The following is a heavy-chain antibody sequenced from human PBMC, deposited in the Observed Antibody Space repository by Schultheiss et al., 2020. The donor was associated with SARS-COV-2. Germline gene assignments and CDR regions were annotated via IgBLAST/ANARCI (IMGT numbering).Heavy chain of an antibody. CDR3: ARGLHPYNWNDGGSPVAPYY. J-gene: IGHJ4*02. CDR1: GYTFTSYG. CDR2: ISAYNGNT. D-gene: IGHD1-1*01. V-gene: IGHV1-18*01. Sequence: ASVKVSCKASGYTFTSYGISWVRQAPGQGLEWMGWISAYNGNTNYAQKLQGRVTMTTDTSTSTAYMELRSLRSDDTAVYYCARGLHPYNWNDGGSPVAPYYWGQGTLVTVSS.